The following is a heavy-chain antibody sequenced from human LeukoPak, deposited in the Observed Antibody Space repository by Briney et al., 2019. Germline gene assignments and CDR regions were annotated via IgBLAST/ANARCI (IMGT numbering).Heavy chain of an antibody. Sequence: GGSVRLSCAASGFTFGNYAMKWVRQAPGKGLEWVAVISGSGTITQYAESLKGRFTVSRDNSKNTLCLQMHNSRPDDTAVYYCAKLIWRPYHDSPFDSWGQGTLVTVSS. D-gene: IGHD4-11*01. CDR3: AKLIWRPYHDSPFDS. CDR1: GFTFGNYA. CDR2: ISGSGTIT. V-gene: IGHV3-23*01. J-gene: IGHJ4*02.